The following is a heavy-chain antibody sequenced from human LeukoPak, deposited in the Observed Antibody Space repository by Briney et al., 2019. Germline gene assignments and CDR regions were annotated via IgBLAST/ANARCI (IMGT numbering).Heavy chain of an antibody. CDR2: INPNSGGT. Sequence: ASVKVSCKASGYTFTGYHMHWVRQAPGQGLEWMGWINPNSGGTNYAQKFQGRVTMTRDTSISTAYMELGRLRSDGTAVYYCARDYGDPTGVDYWGQGTLVTVSS. D-gene: IGHD4-17*01. J-gene: IGHJ4*02. CDR1: GYTFTGYH. CDR3: ARDYGDPTGVDY. V-gene: IGHV1-2*02.